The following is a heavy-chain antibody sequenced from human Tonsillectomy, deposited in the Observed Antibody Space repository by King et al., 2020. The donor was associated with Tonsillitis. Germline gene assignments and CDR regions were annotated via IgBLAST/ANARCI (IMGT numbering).Heavy chain of an antibody. CDR1: GFTFSDFY. Sequence: VQLVESGGTLVKPGGSLRLSCAASGFTFSDFYLSWIRQAPGKGLEWVSYISSGVGTTNYYADSVKGRFTISRDNAKNSLCLQMNSLGAEDTAGYYCASRYCSVSSCYRDYYFDYWGQGTLVTVSS. CDR3: ASRYCSVSSCYRDYYFDY. CDR2: ISSGVGTTN. D-gene: IGHD2-2*02. J-gene: IGHJ4*02. V-gene: IGHV3-11*01.